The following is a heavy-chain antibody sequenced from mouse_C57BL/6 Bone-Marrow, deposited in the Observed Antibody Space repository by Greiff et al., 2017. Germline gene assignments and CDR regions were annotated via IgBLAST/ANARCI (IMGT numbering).Heavy chain of an antibody. J-gene: IGHJ4*01. Sequence: QVQLKESGAELARPGASVKLSCKASGYTFTSYGISWVKQRTGQGLEWIGEIYPRSGNTYYNEKVKGKATLTADKSSSTAYMELRSLTSEDSAVYFCARWGYDGYYDYAMDYWGQGTSVTVSS. D-gene: IGHD2-3*01. V-gene: IGHV1-81*01. CDR3: ARWGYDGYYDYAMDY. CDR2: IYPRSGNT. CDR1: GYTFTSYG.